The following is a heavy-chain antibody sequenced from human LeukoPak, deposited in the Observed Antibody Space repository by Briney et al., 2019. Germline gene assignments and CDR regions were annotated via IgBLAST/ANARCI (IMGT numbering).Heavy chain of an antibody. Sequence: SVKVSCKASGYTFTSYYMHWVRQAPGQGLEWMGGIIPIFGTANYAQKFQGRVTITADESTSTAYMELSSLRSEDTAVYYCARGMTTVRRDYYYYYMDVWGKGTTVTISS. D-gene: IGHD4-17*01. CDR1: GYTFTSYY. V-gene: IGHV1-69*13. CDR2: IIPIFGTA. J-gene: IGHJ6*03. CDR3: ARGMTTVRRDYYYYYMDV.